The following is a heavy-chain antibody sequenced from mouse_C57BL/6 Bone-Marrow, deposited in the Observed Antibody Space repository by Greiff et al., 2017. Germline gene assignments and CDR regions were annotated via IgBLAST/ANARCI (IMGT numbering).Heavy chain of an antibody. CDR1: GFTFSSYA. J-gene: IGHJ4*01. CDR2: ISSGGDYI. Sequence: EVHLVESGDGLVKPGGSLKLSCAASGFTFSSYAMSWVRQTPEKRLEWVAYISSGGDYINYADTVKGRFTIPRDNARNTLYLQISRLKSEDTAVYYGTRSSFITTAFYAMDYWGQGTSVTVSS. CDR3: TRSSFITTAFYAMDY. V-gene: IGHV5-9-1*02. D-gene: IGHD1-1*01.